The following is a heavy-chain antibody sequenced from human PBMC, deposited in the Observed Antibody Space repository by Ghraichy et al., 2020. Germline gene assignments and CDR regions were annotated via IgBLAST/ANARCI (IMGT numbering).Heavy chain of an antibody. Sequence: GGSLRLSCEASGFTFHDYTMHWVRLAPGKGLEWVSLAAGTTHYADSVKGRFTVSRDNSKNSLYLQMTSLRSEDTALYYCAKDTPGYPGKALMDWARGTLVTVSS. CDR1: GFTFHDYT. V-gene: IGHV3-43*01. D-gene: IGHD5-12*01. CDR2: AAGTT. J-gene: IGHJ4*02. CDR3: AKDTPGYPGKALMD.